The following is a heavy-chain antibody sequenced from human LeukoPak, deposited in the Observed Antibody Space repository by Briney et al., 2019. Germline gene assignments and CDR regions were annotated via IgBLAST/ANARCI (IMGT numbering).Heavy chain of an antibody. CDR3: AREKTVVTPDYYYYYYMDV. CDR1: GFTFDDYG. Sequence: GGSLRLSCAASGFTFDDYGMSWVRQAPGKGLEWVSGINWNGGSTGYADSVKGRFTISRDNAKNSLYLQMNSLRAEDTALYYCAREKTVVTPDYYYYYYMDVWGKGTTVTVSS. V-gene: IGHV3-20*04. J-gene: IGHJ6*03. CDR2: INWNGGST. D-gene: IGHD4-23*01.